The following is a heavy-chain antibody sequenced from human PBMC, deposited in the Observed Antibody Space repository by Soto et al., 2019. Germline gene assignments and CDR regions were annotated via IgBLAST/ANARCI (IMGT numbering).Heavy chain of an antibody. D-gene: IGHD6-19*01. J-gene: IGHJ5*02. CDR2: IYYSGST. V-gene: IGHV4-30-4*01. CDR3: AREVSAVAGTYFNWFDP. CDR1: GGSISSGDYY. Sequence: SETLSLTCTVSGGSISSGDYYWSWIRQPPGKGLEWIGYIYYSGSTYYNPSLKSRVTISVDTSKNQFSLKLSSVTAADTAVYYCAREVSAVAGTYFNWFDPWGQGTLVTSPQ.